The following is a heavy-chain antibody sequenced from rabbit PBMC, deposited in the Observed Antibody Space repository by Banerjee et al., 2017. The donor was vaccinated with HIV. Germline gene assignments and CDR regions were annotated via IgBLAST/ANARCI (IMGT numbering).Heavy chain of an antibody. V-gene: IGHV1S45*01. J-gene: IGHJ4*01. CDR1: GIDFSRSFW. D-gene: IGHD4-2*01. CDR2: IYPGGSGTT. CDR3: ARDAGYAGSNL. Sequence: QEHLVESGGGLVQPGGSLKLSCKASGIDFSRSFWISWVRQTPGKGLEWIGCIYPGGSGTTYYASWAKGRFTISKTSSTTLTLQMTSLTAADTATYFCARDAGYAGSNLWGQGTLVTVS.